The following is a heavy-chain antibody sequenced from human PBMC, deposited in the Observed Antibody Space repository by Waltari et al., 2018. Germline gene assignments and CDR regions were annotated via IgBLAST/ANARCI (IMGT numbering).Heavy chain of an antibody. D-gene: IGHD1-1*01. V-gene: IGHV3-23*01. J-gene: IGHJ4*02. CDR3: AKDRTGTFDY. CDR1: GFPFSSYA. CDR2: ITGSVGST. Sequence: EVQLLESGGGLVQPGGFLRLSCAASGFPFSSYAMTWVRQAPGKGWEWVAAITGSVGSTYYAVSVKGRFRISRDNSKNTMYLQMNSLGAEDTSLYYCAKDRTGTFDYWGQGTLVTVSS.